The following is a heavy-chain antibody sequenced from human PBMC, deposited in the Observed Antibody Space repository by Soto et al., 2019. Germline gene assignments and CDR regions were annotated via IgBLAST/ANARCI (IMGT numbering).Heavy chain of an antibody. D-gene: IGHD3-16*01. V-gene: IGHV1-18*01. CDR2: ISDYNGQT. Sequence: QVQLIQSGAEVKKPGASVKVSCKASGYSFTTYGISWVRQAPGQGLEWMGWISDYNGQTKSAQKFQGRVTMTTDTSTSTAYMELRRRKADDTAVYYCARDGGSESDYWGQGTLVTVSS. J-gene: IGHJ4*02. CDR1: GYSFTTYG. CDR3: ARDGGSESDY.